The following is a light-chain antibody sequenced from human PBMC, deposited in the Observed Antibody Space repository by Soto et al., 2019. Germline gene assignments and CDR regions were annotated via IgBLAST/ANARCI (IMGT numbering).Light chain of an antibody. CDR2: GAT. CDR3: HQYAMSPQT. Sequence: ELVLTQSPGTLSLSPGERVTLSCRASQMVPASYLAWYQQKPGQAPRLLIYGATNRATGIPDRFSGRGTATYFTLTISRLAAEDFAFYYGHQYAMSPQTFGGGAKVEI. CDR1: QMVPASY. J-gene: IGKJ4*01. V-gene: IGKV3-20*01.